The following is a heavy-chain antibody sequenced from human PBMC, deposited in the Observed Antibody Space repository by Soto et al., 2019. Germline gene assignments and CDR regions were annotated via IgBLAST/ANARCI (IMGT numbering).Heavy chain of an antibody. CDR1: VYTFTSYD. J-gene: IGHJ5*02. V-gene: IGHV1-8*01. D-gene: IGHD3-10*01. Sequence: GASVKVSCKASVYTFTSYDMNWVRQATGQGLEWMGWMNANSGDTGFAQKFQGRVTMTRNTSISTAYMELSSLRSEDTAVYYCARNNYYGSRSPNWFDPWGQGTLVTVSS. CDR3: ARNNYYGSRSPNWFDP. CDR2: MNANSGDT.